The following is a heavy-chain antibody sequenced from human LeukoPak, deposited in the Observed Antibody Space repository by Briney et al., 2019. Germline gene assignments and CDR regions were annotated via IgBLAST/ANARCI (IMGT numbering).Heavy chain of an antibody. CDR2: ISSSSSYI. CDR3: ARVGIAAAGFDY. Sequence: GGSLRLSCAASGFTFSSYAMNWVRQAPGKGLEWVSSISSSSSYIYYADSVKGRFTISRDNAKNSLYLQMNSLRAEDTAVYYCARVGIAAAGFDYWGQGTLVTVSS. J-gene: IGHJ4*02. CDR1: GFTFSSYA. V-gene: IGHV3-21*01. D-gene: IGHD6-13*01.